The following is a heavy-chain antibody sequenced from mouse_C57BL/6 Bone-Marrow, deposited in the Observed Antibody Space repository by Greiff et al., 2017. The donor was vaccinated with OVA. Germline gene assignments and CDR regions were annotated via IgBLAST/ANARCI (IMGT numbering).Heavy chain of an antibody. V-gene: IGHV1-81*01. CDR3: ASYYDYDGWYFDV. Sequence: QVQLQQSGAELARPGASVKLSCKASGYTFTSYGISWVKQRTGQGLEWIGEIYPRSGNTYYNEKFKGKATLTADKSSSTAYMELRSLTSEDSAVYFCASYYDYDGWYFDVWGTGTTVTVSS. J-gene: IGHJ1*03. CDR2: IYPRSGNT. CDR1: GYTFTSYG. D-gene: IGHD2-4*01.